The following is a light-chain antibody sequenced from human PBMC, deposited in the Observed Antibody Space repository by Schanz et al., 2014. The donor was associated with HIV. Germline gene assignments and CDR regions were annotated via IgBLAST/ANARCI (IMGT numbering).Light chain of an antibody. J-gene: IGKJ1*01. CDR3: QQYNNWPRT. CDR2: DAS. Sequence: EIVLTQSPATLSLSPGERATLSCRASQSVASYLAWYQQKPGQPPRLLIYDASNRATGIPARFSGSGSGTDFTLTISSLQSEDFAVYYCQQYNNWPRTFGQGTKVEIK. V-gene: IGKV3-11*01. CDR1: QSVASY.